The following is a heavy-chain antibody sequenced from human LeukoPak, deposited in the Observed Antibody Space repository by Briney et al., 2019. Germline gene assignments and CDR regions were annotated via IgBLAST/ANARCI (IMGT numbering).Heavy chain of an antibody. CDR3: ASAYCSSTSCYYGDAFDI. CDR1: GYTFTDYY. V-gene: IGHV1-2*02. CDR2: INPNSGDT. D-gene: IGHD2-2*01. Sequence: ASVKVSCKASGYTFTDYYMHWVRQAPGQGLEWMGWINPNSGDTNYAQKFQGRATMTRDTSISTAYMELSRLRSDDTAVYYCASAYCSSTSCYYGDAFDIWGQGTMVTVSS. J-gene: IGHJ3*02.